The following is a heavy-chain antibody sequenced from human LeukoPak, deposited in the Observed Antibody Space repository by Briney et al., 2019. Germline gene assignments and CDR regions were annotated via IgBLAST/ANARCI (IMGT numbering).Heavy chain of an antibody. J-gene: IGHJ6*02. CDR3: ARGFGGYDEYYYYYGMDV. D-gene: IGHD5-12*01. Sequence: GGSLRLSCAASGFTFSSYSMNWVRQAPGKGLEWVSVIYSGGSTYYADSVKGRFTISRDNSKNTLYLQMNSLRAEDTAVYYCARGFGGYDEYYYYYGMDVWGQGTTVTVSS. CDR2: IYSGGST. V-gene: IGHV3-53*01. CDR1: GFTFSSYS.